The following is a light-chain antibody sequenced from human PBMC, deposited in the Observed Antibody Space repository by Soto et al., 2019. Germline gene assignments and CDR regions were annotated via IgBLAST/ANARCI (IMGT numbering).Light chain of an antibody. Sequence: QAVVTQPPSVSGAPGQRITISCTGSSSNTGAGYAVHWYQHLPGTAPKLLIFDNNNRPSGVPDRFSGSKSGTSASLAITGLQAEDEADYYCQSFDSSLSVVVFGGGTKLTVL. CDR2: DNN. CDR3: QSFDSSLSVVV. CDR1: SSNTGAGYA. J-gene: IGLJ2*01. V-gene: IGLV1-40*01.